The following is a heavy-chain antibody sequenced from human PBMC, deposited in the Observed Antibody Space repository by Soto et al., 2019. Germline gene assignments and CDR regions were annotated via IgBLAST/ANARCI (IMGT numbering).Heavy chain of an antibody. CDR3: AKEPTIQLWLHYFDY. CDR2: ISHDGSNT. V-gene: IGHV3-30*18. Sequence: QVQLVQSGGNVVQPGRSLRLSCAASGFTFSNYGMHWVRQAPGKGLEWLAFISHDGSNTYYADSVKGRFTISRDNSKNTLYLQMNSLRAEDTAVFYCAKEPTIQLWLHYFDYSGQGNLVTVSS. J-gene: IGHJ4*02. D-gene: IGHD5-18*01. CDR1: GFTFSNYG.